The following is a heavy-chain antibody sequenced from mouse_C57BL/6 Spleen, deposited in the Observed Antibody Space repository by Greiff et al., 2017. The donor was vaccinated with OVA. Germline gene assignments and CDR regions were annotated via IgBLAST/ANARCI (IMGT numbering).Heavy chain of an antibody. D-gene: IGHD2-4*01. CDR2: INPNYGTT. CDR1: GYSFTDYN. Sequence: EVQLQQSGPELVKPGASVKISCKASGYSFTDYNMNWVKQSNGKSLEWIGVINPNYGTTSYNQKFKGKATLTVDQSSSTAYMQLTSLTSEDSAVYYCARSGENYDYDEGFAYWGQGTLVTVSA. V-gene: IGHV1-39*01. J-gene: IGHJ3*01. CDR3: ARSGENYDYDEGFAY.